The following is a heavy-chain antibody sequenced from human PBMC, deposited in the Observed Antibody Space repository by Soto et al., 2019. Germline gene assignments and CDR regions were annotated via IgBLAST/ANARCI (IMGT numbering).Heavy chain of an antibody. J-gene: IGHJ5*02. CDR3: ARSVFGTTYRQDL. CDR2: INPDSGDT. CDR1: GYTFSGYY. V-gene: IGHV1-2*02. D-gene: IGHD1-1*01. Sequence: ASVKVSCKASGYTFSGYYIHWVRQAPGQGLEWVGWINPDSGDTNYAQKFQGRVTVTRDTPISTAYMEMNGLRSDETAVYYCARSVFGTTYRQDLWGQGTKVTVPS.